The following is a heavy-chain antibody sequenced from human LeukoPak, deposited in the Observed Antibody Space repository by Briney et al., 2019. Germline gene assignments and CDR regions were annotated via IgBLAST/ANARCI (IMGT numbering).Heavy chain of an antibody. V-gene: IGHV4-34*01. D-gene: IGHD2-2*01. CDR3: ARGRPCSSTSCYDHYYYYYMDV. CDR2: INHSGST. CDR1: GGSFSGYY. Sequence: PSEALSLTCAVYGGSFSGYYWSWIRQPPGKGLEWIGEINHSGSTNYNPSLKSRVTISVDTSKNQSSLKLSSVTAADTAVYYCARGRPCSSTSCYDHYYYYYMDVWGKGTTVTVSS. J-gene: IGHJ6*03.